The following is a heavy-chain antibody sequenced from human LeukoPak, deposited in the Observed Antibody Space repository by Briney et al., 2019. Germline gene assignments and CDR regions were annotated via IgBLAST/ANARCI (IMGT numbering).Heavy chain of an antibody. J-gene: IGHJ4*02. CDR1: GFTFSSYE. CDR2: ISSSGSTI. D-gene: IGHD3-9*01. CDR3: ANGPHYQILTGFYKVRSHLDY. Sequence: GGSLRLSCAASGFTFSSYEMNWVRQAPGKGLEWVSYISSSGSTIYYADSVKGRFTISRDNAKNSLYLQMNSLRAEDTAIYYCANGPHYQILTGFYKVRSHLDYRGQGTLVTVSS. V-gene: IGHV3-48*03.